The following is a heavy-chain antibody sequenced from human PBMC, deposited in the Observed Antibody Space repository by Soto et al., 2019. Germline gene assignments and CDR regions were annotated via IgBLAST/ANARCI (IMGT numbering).Heavy chain of an antibody. V-gene: IGHV3-30-3*01. CDR1: GFTLSSYS. CDR2: ISYDGNTQ. J-gene: IGHJ4*02. Sequence: QVQLVESGGGVVQPGTSLRLSCAASGFTLSSYSIHWVRQAPGKGLDWVAVISYDGNTQFYEDSVKGRFIVSRDNSRNTLYLQLNNLQAEDTAVYYCAKVSRPSRISTPDFDYWGQGTLVTVSS. CDR3: AKVSRPSRISTPDFDY.